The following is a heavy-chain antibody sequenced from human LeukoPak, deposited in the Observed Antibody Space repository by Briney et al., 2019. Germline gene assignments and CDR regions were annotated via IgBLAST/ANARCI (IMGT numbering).Heavy chain of an antibody. D-gene: IGHD2-8*01. CDR1: GGSISNYY. CDR2: IYYSGST. V-gene: IGHV4-59*08. J-gene: IGHJ5*02. CDR3: ARHDVYCTNGVCYLDGGFDP. Sequence: PSETLSLTCTVSGGSISNYYWSWIRQPPGKGLEWIGHIYYSGSTNYNPSLKSRVTISVDTSKEQFSLKLTSVTAADTAVYYCARHDVYCTNGVCYLDGGFDPWGQGTLVTVSS.